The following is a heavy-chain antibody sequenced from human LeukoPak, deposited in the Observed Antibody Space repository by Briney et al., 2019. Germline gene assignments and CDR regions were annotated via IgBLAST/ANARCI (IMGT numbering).Heavy chain of an antibody. D-gene: IGHD1-7*01. CDR1: GFTFSSYG. J-gene: IGHJ4*02. CDR3: ARGNRMSNWNYGWYFDY. V-gene: IGHV3-13*01. Sequence: PGGSLRLSCAASGFTFSSYGMHWVRHATGKGLEWVSAIGTAGDTYYPGSVKGRFTISRDNSKNTLYLQMNSLRAEDTAVYYCARGNRMSNWNYGWYFDYWGQGTLVTVSS. CDR2: IGTAGDT.